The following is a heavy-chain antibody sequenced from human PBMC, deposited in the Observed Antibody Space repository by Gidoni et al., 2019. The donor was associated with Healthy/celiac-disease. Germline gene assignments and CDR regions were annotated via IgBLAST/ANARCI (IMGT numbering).Heavy chain of an antibody. CDR3: AKEANYGDYVKGYYFDY. V-gene: IGHV3-9*01. Sequence: EVQLVESGGGLVQPGRSLRLPCAASGFPFGDYSMHWYRQAPGKGLEWVSGISGNSGSIGYADSVKGRFTISRDNAKNSLYLQMNSLRAEDTALYYCAKEANYGDYVKGYYFDYWGQGTLVTVSS. CDR2: ISGNSGSI. J-gene: IGHJ4*02. D-gene: IGHD4-17*01. CDR1: GFPFGDYS.